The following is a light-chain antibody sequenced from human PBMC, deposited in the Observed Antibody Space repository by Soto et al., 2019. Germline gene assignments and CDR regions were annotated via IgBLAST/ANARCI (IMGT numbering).Light chain of an antibody. Sequence: QSALTQPASVSGSPGQSVTISCTGTSSDVGAYYLVSWYQHHPGKAPKLMIYEASKRPSGISDRFSGSKSGNTASLTISGLQAEDEADYYCSSYAGSSSLIFGGGTQLTVL. CDR2: EAS. J-gene: IGLJ7*01. V-gene: IGLV2-23*01. CDR3: SSYAGSSSLI. CDR1: SSDVGAYYL.